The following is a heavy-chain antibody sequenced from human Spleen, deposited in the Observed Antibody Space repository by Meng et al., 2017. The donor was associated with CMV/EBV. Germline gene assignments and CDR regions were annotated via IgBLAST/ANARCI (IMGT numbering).Heavy chain of an antibody. CDR3: AKDITGTLYWYFDL. J-gene: IGHJ2*01. CDR2: ISGSGGST. CDR1: GFNVGSDA. D-gene: IGHD1-7*01. Sequence: SGFNVGSDAMIWVRQAPGKGLEWVSAISGSGGSTYYADSVKGRFTIYRDNSKNTLYLQMNSLRAEDTAVYYCAKDITGTLYWYFDLWGRGTLVTVSS. V-gene: IGHV3-23*01.